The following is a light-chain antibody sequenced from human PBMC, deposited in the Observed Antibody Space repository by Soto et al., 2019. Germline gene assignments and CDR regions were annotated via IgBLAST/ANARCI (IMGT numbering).Light chain of an antibody. J-gene: IGKJ1*01. CDR2: GAS. Sequence: EIVLTQSPGTLSLSPGERATLSCRASQSVSSSYLAWYQQKPGQAPRLLIYGASSRATGIPDRLSGSGSGTDFALTISRLEPEDFAVYYCERYGSLPRTCGRSTKVEIK. CDR1: QSVSSSY. V-gene: IGKV3-20*01. CDR3: ERYGSLPRT.